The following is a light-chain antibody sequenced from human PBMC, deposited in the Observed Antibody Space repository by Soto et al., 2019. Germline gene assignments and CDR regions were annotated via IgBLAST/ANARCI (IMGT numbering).Light chain of an antibody. CDR2: YAS. J-gene: IGKJ5*01. CDR1: QSVSTF. CDR3: QQRGDWPPIT. V-gene: IGKV3-11*01. Sequence: EIVLTQSPATLSLSPGERAILSCRVSQSVSTFLAWFQQQPGQPPRLLLYYASNRTTGIPARFSGSGSGTDFTLTISSLEPEDFAVYYCQQRGDWPPITFGQGTRLEIK.